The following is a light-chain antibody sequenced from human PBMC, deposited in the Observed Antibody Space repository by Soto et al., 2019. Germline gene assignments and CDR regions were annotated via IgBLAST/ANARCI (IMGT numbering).Light chain of an antibody. J-gene: IGLJ2*01. CDR3: SSYTSSSLV. V-gene: IGLV2-14*01. CDR2: DVS. Sequence: QSVLTQPASVSGSPGQSITISCTGTSSDVGGYNYVSWYLQHPGKAPKLMIYDVSNRPSGVSNRFSGSKSGNTASLTISGLQAEDEADYYCSSYTSSSLVFGGGTKLTVL. CDR1: SSDVGGYNY.